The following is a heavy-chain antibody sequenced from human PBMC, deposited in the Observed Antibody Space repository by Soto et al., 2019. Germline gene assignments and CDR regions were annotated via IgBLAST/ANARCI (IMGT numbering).Heavy chain of an antibody. CDR3: VGLGGPASRHTGFDY. V-gene: IGHV4-39*01. CDR1: GVSINTHNYY. J-gene: IGHJ4*02. Sequence: SETLSLTCTVSGVSINTHNYYWGWVRQPPGNSLQWIGNFFYRWSAFSSSSHRSRSTLSVATSKNQFTLWLNSVTAADAAVYSCVGLGGPASRHTGFDYMGQGNRGAVAS. D-gene: IGHD3-16*01. CDR2: FFYRWSA.